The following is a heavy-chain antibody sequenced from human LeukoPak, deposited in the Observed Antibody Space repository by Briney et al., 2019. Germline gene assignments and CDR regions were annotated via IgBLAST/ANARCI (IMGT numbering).Heavy chain of an antibody. CDR3: AKDPICAPPPLAAFDI. J-gene: IGHJ3*02. D-gene: IGHD3-3*02. V-gene: IGHV3-21*01. CDR1: GFTFSTSD. Sequence: PGGSLRLSWAAAGFTFSTSDMNWVRQTPGQGMEWVSSISSSSSYIYYADSVKGRLSISTDNAKKSLYLQMNSLRAEETAVYYYAKDPICAPPPLAAFDIWGQGTLVTVSS. CDR2: ISSSSSYI.